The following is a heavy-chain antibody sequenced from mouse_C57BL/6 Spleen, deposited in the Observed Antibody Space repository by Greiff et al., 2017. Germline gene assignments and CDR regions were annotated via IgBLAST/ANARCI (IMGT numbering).Heavy chain of an antibody. Sequence: DVKLVESGPGLVKPSQSLSLTCSVTGYSITSGYYWNWIRQFPGNKLEWMGYISYDGSNNYNPSLKNRISITRDTSKNQFFLKLNSVTTEDTATYYCARDYGSDWYCDVWGTGTTGTVSS. J-gene: IGHJ1*03. V-gene: IGHV3-6*01. D-gene: IGHD1-1*01. CDR2: ISYDGSN. CDR1: GYSITSGYY. CDR3: ARDYGSDWYCDV.